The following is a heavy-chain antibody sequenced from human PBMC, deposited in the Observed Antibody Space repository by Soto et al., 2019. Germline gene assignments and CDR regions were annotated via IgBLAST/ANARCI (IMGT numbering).Heavy chain of an antibody. CDR3: AREGSGYSLGWFDT. J-gene: IGHJ5*02. Sequence: SVKVSCKASGGTFSSYAISWVRQAPGQGLEWMGGIIPIFGTANYAQKFQGRVTITADKSTSTAYMELSSLRSEDTAVYYCAREGSGYSLGWFDTWGQGTLVTVSS. D-gene: IGHD3-22*01. V-gene: IGHV1-69*06. CDR2: IIPIFGTA. CDR1: GGTFSSYA.